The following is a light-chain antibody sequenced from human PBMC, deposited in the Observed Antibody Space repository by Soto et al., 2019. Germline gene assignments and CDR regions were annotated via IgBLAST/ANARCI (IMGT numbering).Light chain of an antibody. CDR3: HQFGSSPLDT. V-gene: IGKV3-20*01. J-gene: IGKJ3*01. CDR2: RAS. CDR1: QTISSSF. Sequence: EIVLTQSPGTLSLSPGERATLSCRASQTISSSFLAWYQQKPGQAPRLLIYRASRRAPGIPDRFSGSGSWTDFTLTIGGLEPEDFAVYYCHQFGSSPLDTFGPGTKVEIK.